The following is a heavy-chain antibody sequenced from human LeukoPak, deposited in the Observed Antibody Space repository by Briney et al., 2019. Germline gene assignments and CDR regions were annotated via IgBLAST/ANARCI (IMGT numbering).Heavy chain of an antibody. CDR1: GGSFSGYY. V-gene: IGHV4-34*01. J-gene: IGHJ4*02. CDR3: ARLRGGVQLWGD. D-gene: IGHD5-18*01. CDR2: INHSGRT. Sequence: SETLSLTCAVYGGSFSGYYWSWIRQVPGKGLEWIGEINHSGRTNYNPSLKSRVTISVDTSKNQFSLNLSFVTATDTAVYYCARLRGGVQLWGDWGQGTLVTVSS.